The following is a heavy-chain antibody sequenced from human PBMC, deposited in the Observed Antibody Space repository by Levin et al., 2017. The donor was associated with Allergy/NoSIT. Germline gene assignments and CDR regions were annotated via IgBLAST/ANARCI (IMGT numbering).Heavy chain of an antibody. CDR3: AKPLVGITRGFDY. CDR2: ISDGGAT. CDR1: GFTFSTYG. J-gene: IGHJ4*02. D-gene: IGHD2-21*01. V-gene: IGHV3-23*01. Sequence: GGSLRLSCAASGFTFSTYGMNWVRQAPGKGLEWVSAISDGGATYYADSVKGRVTISRDNSKNTLYLQMNSLRSDDPAVYYCAKPLVGITRGFDYWGQGTLLTVSS.